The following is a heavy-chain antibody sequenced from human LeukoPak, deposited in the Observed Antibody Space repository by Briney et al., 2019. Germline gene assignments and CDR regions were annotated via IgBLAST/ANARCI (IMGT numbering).Heavy chain of an antibody. CDR3: ARATVAAAAPGGY. Sequence: PSETLSLTCTVSGYSISSGYYWGWIRQPPGKGLEWIGSIYHSGSTYYNPSLKSRVIISVDTSKNQFSLKLSSVTAADTAVYYCARATVAAAAPGGYWGQGTLVTVSS. D-gene: IGHD6-13*01. CDR1: GYSISSGYY. CDR2: IYHSGST. J-gene: IGHJ4*02. V-gene: IGHV4-38-2*02.